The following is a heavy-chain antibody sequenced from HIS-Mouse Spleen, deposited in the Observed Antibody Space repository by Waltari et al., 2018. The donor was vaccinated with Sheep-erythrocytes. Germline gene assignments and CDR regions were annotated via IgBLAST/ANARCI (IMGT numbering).Heavy chain of an antibody. Sequence: CPASGFTVSSNYMSWVRQAPGKGLEWVSVIYSGGSTYYADSVKGRFTIYRDNSKNTLYLQMNSLRAEDTAVYYCARMTYGGYYFDYWGQGTLVTVSS. CDR1: GFTVSSNY. J-gene: IGHJ4*02. CDR3: ARMTYGGYYFDY. CDR2: IYSGGST. D-gene: IGHD5-12*01. V-gene: IGHV3-53*01.